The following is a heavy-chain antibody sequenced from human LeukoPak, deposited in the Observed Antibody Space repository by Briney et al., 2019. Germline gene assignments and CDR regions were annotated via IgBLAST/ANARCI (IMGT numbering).Heavy chain of an antibody. CDR2: IYHSGST. J-gene: IGHJ4*02. Sequence: SGTLSLTCAVSGGSISSSNWWSWVRQPPGKGLEWIGEIYHSGSTNYNPSLKSRVTISVDTSKNQFSLKLSSVTAADTAVYYCARGVRGYSYVFDYWGQGTLVTVSS. D-gene: IGHD5-18*01. CDR3: ARGVRGYSYVFDY. CDR1: GGSISSSNW. V-gene: IGHV4-4*02.